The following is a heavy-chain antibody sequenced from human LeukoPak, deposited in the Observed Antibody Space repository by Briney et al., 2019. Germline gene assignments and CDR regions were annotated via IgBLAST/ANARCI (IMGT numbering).Heavy chain of an antibody. V-gene: IGHV1-18*01. J-gene: IGHJ4*02. CDR1: GYTFTSYG. CDR2: NSAYNGNT. Sequence: ASVKVSCKASGYTFTSYGISWVRQAPGQGLEWMGWNSAYNGNTNYAQKLQGRVTMTTDTSTSTAYMELRSLRSDDTAVYYCARVEYSSGWIDFDYWGQGTLVTVSS. D-gene: IGHD6-19*01. CDR3: ARVEYSSGWIDFDY.